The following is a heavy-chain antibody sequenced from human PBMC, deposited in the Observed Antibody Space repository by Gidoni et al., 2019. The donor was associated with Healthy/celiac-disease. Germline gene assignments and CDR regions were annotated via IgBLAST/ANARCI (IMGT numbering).Heavy chain of an antibody. CDR3: AREIGDYVVVRDFDY. Sequence: EVQLVESGGGLVQPGGSLRLSCAASGFTFSSYEMNWVRQAPGKGLEWVSYISSSGSTIYYADSVKGRFTISRVNAKNSLYLQMNSLRAEDTAVYYCAREIGDYVVVRDFDYWGQGTLVTVSS. CDR2: ISSSGSTI. V-gene: IGHV3-48*03. D-gene: IGHD2-15*01. CDR1: GFTFSSYE. J-gene: IGHJ4*02.